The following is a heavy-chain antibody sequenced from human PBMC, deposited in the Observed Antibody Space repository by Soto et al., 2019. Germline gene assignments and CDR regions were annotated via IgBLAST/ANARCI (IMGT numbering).Heavy chain of an antibody. V-gene: IGHV4-59*01. J-gene: IGHJ4*02. Sequence: SETLSLRCTVSGGSISSYYWSWCRQPPGKGLEWIGYIYYSGSTNYNPSLKSRVTISVDTSKNQFSLKLSSVTAADTAVYYCAIGNGRRGYSYGYFDYWGQGTLVSVS. CDR2: IYYSGST. CDR3: AIGNGRRGYSYGYFDY. D-gene: IGHD5-18*01. CDR1: GGSISSYY.